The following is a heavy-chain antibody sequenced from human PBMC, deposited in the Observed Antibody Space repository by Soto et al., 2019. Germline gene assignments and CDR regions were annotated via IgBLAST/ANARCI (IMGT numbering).Heavy chain of an antibody. CDR2: IYYSGST. J-gene: IGHJ4*02. CDR3: AREGGIVGATTVDY. D-gene: IGHD1-26*01. V-gene: IGHV4-30-4*01. CDR1: GGSISSGDYY. Sequence: TLSLTCTVSGGSISSGDYYWSLIRQPPGKGLEWIGYIYYSGSTYYNPSLKSRVTISVDTSKNQFSLKLSSVTDADTAVYYCAREGGIVGATTVDYWGQGTLVTVSS.